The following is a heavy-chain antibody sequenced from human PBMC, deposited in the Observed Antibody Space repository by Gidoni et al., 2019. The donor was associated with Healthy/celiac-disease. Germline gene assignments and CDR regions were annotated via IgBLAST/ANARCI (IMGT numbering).Heavy chain of an antibody. Sequence: EVQLVESGGGLVKPGWSLRLSCAASGFAFRSYSMNWVRQAPGKGLEWVSSISSSSSYIYYADSVKGRFTISRDNAKNSLYLQMNSLRAEDTAVYYCARDADILTGPTAVYWGQGTLVTVSS. D-gene: IGHD3-9*01. CDR2: ISSSSSYI. V-gene: IGHV3-21*01. CDR3: ARDADILTGPTAVY. CDR1: GFAFRSYS. J-gene: IGHJ4*02.